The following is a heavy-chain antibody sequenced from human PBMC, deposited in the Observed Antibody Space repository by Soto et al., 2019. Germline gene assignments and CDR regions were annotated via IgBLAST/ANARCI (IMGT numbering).Heavy chain of an antibody. J-gene: IGHJ4*02. D-gene: IGHD1-26*01. CDR3: ASSSGNNYGVGTNYYFDY. Sequence: VASVKVSCKASGGTFSSYAISWVRQAPGQGLEWMGGIIPIFGTANYAQKFQDRVTITADKSTNTAFMELSSLKSEDTAMYYCASSSGNNYGVGTNYYFDYWGQGTLVTVSS. CDR2: IIPIFGTA. CDR1: GGTFSSYA. V-gene: IGHV1-69*06.